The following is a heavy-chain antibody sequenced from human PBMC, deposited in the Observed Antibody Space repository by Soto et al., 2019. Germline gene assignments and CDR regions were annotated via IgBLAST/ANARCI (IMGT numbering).Heavy chain of an antibody. D-gene: IGHD2-15*01. V-gene: IGHV3-66*01. CDR2: IQSGGST. Sequence: EVQLVESGGGLVQPGGSLRLSCAASGFSVSSKYMSWVRQAPGKGLEWVSLIQSGGSTYYAGSVKGRFTISRDNSENTLFLEMNSLRVADTGVYYCARDDVHCNGGRCYGGPMDVWGKGTTVTVSA. CDR1: GFSVSSKY. J-gene: IGHJ6*04. CDR3: ARDDVHCNGGRCYGGPMDV.